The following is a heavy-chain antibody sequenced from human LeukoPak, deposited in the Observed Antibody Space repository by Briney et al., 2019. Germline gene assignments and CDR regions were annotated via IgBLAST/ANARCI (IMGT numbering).Heavy chain of an antibody. Sequence: GGSLRLSCAASGFTFSSYGMHWVRQAPGKGLEWVAVISYDGSNKYYADSVKGRFTISRDNSKNTLCLQMNSLRAEDTAVYYCAKDLPGGLYYYDSSGYFDYWGQGTLVTVSS. CDR3: AKDLPGGLYYYDSSGYFDY. CDR1: GFTFSSYG. V-gene: IGHV3-30*18. CDR2: ISYDGSNK. J-gene: IGHJ4*02. D-gene: IGHD3-22*01.